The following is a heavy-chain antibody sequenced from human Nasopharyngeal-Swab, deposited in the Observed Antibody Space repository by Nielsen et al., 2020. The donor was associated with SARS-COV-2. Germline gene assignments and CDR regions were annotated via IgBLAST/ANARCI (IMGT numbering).Heavy chain of an antibody. D-gene: IGHD6-13*01. Sequence: GESLKISCAASGFPFSSYGMHWVRQAPGKGLEWVAVISYDGSNKYYADSVKGRFTISRDNSKNTLYLQMNSLRAEDTAVYYCARVNSYSSSWYGNYWGQGTLVTVSS. V-gene: IGHV3-30*03. CDR3: ARVNSYSSSWYGNY. CDR2: ISYDGSNK. CDR1: GFPFSSYG. J-gene: IGHJ4*02.